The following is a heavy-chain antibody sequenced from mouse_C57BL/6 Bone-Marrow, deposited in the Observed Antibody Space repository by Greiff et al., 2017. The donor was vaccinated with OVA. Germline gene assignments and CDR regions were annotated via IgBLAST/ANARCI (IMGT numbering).Heavy chain of an antibody. CDR2: IHPNSGST. J-gene: IGHJ1*03. CDR1: GYTFTSYW. V-gene: IGHV1-64*01. Sequence: QVQLKQPGAELVKPGASVKLSCKASGYTFTSYWMHWVKQRPGQGLEWIGMIHPNSGSTNYNEKFKSKATLTVDKSSSTAYLQLSSLTSEDSAVYYCARSYDYGSGYDFDDWGTGTTVTVSS. CDR3: ARSYDYGSGYDFDD. D-gene: IGHD1-1*01.